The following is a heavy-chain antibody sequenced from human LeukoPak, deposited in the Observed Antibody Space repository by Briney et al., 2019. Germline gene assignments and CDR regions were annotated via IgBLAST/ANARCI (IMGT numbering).Heavy chain of an antibody. J-gene: IGHJ6*03. D-gene: IGHD1-7*01. CDR1: GGSISSSSYY. V-gene: IGHV4-30-2*01. Sequence: SETLSLTCTVSGGSISSSSYYWSWIRQPPGKGLEWIGYIYHSGSTYYNPSLKSRVTISVDRSKNQFSLKLSSVTAADTAVYYCARVPYNWNYGYYYYMDVWGKGTTVTVSS. CDR2: IYHSGST. CDR3: ARVPYNWNYGYYYYMDV.